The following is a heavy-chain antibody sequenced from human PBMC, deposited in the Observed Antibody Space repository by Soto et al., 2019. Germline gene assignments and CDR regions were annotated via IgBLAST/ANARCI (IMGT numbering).Heavy chain of an antibody. D-gene: IGHD2-2*01. CDR1: GYTFTGYY. CDR2: INPNSGGT. Sequence: ASAKVSCKASGYTFTGYYMHWVRQAPGQGLEWMGWINPNSGGTNYAQTFQGRVTMTRDTSISPAYMELSRLRSDDTAVYYCASGYCSSTSCYYGQGGPYGMDVWGQGTTVTVSS. CDR3: ASGYCSSTSCYYGQGGPYGMDV. V-gene: IGHV1-2*02. J-gene: IGHJ6*02.